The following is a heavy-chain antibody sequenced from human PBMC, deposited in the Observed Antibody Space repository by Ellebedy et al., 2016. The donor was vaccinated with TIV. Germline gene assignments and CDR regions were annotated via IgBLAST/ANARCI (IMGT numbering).Heavy chain of an antibody. CDR1: GYTFANYY. Sequence: AASVKVSCKASGYTFANYYIHWVRQAPGQGLEWMGIITPIGGDTSYAQTFQGRVTMTRDTSTSTVYMELSSLRSEDTAVYYCARLHSGSYYGDFDYWGQGTLVTVSS. V-gene: IGHV1-46*01. CDR2: ITPIGGDT. J-gene: IGHJ4*02. CDR3: ARLHSGSYYGDFDY. D-gene: IGHD1-26*01.